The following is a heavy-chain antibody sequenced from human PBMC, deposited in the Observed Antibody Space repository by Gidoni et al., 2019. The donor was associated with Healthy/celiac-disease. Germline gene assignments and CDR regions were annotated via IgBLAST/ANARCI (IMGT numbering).Heavy chain of an antibody. CDR2: IIPTFGTA. V-gene: IGHV1-69*01. Sequence: QVQLVQSGAAVKQPGSSVKVSCKASGGTFSSYAISWVRQAPGQGLEWMGGIIPTFGTANYAQKFKGRVTIPADESTSTAYMELSSLRSEDTAVYYCARAKGQGLPQGIDWFDPWGQGTLVTVSS. CDR3: ARAKGQGLPQGIDWFDP. D-gene: IGHD3-10*01. CDR1: GGTFSSYA. J-gene: IGHJ5*02.